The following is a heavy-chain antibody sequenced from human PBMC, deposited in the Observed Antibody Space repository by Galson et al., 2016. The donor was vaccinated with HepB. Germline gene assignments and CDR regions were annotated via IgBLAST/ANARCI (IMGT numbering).Heavy chain of an antibody. J-gene: IGHJ6*02. D-gene: IGHD4-17*01. CDR3: ARALEYGSRKYYDYLAMDV. Sequence: QSGAEVKKPGESLRISCKGSAYSFTSYWIGWVRQMPGKGLEWMAMIYPGDSDTRYSPSFQGQVTISADKSISTAYLQWSSLKASDTAMYYCARALEYGSRKYYDYLAMDVWGPGTTVIVSS. CDR1: AYSFTSYW. CDR2: IYPGDSDT. V-gene: IGHV5-51*01.